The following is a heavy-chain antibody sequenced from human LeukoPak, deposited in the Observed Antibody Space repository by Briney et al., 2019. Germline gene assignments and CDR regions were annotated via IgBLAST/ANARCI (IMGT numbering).Heavy chain of an antibody. CDR1: GFTVSSNY. V-gene: IGHV3-7*03. J-gene: IGHJ4*02. CDR2: IKQDGSEK. D-gene: IGHD3-10*01. Sequence: HPGGSLRLSCAASGFTVSSNYMSWVRQAPGKGLEWVANIKQDGSEKYYVDSVKGRFTISRDNAKNSLYLQMNSLRAEDTALYYCAKDIFTYGSGRGHFDYWGQGTLVTVSS. CDR3: AKDIFTYGSGRGHFDY.